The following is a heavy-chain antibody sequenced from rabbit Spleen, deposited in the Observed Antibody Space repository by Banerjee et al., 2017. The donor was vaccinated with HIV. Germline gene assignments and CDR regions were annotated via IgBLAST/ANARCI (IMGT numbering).Heavy chain of an antibody. D-gene: IGHD6-1*01. Sequence: QEQLVESGGGLVKPGASLTLTCTASGFSFSSSYDMSWVRQAPGKGLEWIGFIYTGNGKNYYASWAKGRFTISKTSSTTVTLQLTSLTAADTATYFCARDDGIYVGYGYATGLLDLWGQGTLVTVS. CDR1: GFSFSSSYD. V-gene: IGHV1S45*01. J-gene: IGHJ3*01. CDR2: IYTGNGKN. CDR3: ARDDGIYVGYGYATGLLDL.